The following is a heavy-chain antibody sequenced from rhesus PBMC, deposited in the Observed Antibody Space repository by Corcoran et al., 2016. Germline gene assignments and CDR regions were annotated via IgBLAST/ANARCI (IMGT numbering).Heavy chain of an antibody. V-gene: IGHV4-160*01. J-gene: IGHJ5-1*01. CDR3: ARVLDSSGIQFDV. CDR2: IDSSGAST. CDR1: GGSISGYW. Sequence: QLQLQESGPGLVKPSETLSLTCAVSGGSISGYWWSWIRQPPGKGLEWIGRIDSSGASTEYNPSLKSRVTISIDTSKNQFSLKLSSVTAADTAVYYCARVLDSSGIQFDVWGPGVLVTVSS. D-gene: IGHD6-31*01.